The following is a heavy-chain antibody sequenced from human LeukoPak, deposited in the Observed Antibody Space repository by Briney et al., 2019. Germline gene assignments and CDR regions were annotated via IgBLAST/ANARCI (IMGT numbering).Heavy chain of an antibody. CDR2: IYNDGSTT. V-gene: IGHV3-74*01. Sequence: GGSLRLSCAASGFMFSKSWMHWVRQVPGKGLVWVARIYNDGSTTNYADSVKGRFTISRDNSKNTLYLQMNSLRAEDTAVYYCAKKPRIVGATASDYLGQGTLVTVSS. D-gene: IGHD1-26*01. CDR3: AKKPRIVGATASDY. J-gene: IGHJ4*02. CDR1: GFMFSKSW.